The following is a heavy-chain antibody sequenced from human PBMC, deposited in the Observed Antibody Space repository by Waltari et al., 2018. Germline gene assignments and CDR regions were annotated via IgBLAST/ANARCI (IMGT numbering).Heavy chain of an antibody. D-gene: IGHD5-12*01. V-gene: IGHV1-69*10. CDR1: GGTFSSYA. Sequence: QVQLVQSGAEVKKPGSSVKVSCKASGGTFSSYAISWVRTAPGQGIEWMGGIIPILGIANYAQKFQGRVTITADKSTSTAYMELSSLRSEDTAVYYCARGRYSGYDYYYYYMDVWGKGTTVTVSS. J-gene: IGHJ6*03. CDR2: IIPILGIA. CDR3: ARGRYSGYDYYYYYMDV.